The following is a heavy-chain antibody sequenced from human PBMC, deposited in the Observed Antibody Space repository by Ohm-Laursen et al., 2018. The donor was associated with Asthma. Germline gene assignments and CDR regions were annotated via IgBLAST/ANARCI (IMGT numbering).Heavy chain of an antibody. Sequence: TLSLTCTVSGGSISSGGYFYSWIRQHPGKGLEWIGYIYYSGSTYYNPSLKSRVSISVDTSKNQFSLELSSVTAADTAVYYCASGQYYYASGQDYWGQGTLVTVSS. CDR3: ASGQYYYASGQDY. CDR1: GGSISSGGYF. D-gene: IGHD3-10*01. J-gene: IGHJ4*02. V-gene: IGHV4-31*03. CDR2: IYYSGST.